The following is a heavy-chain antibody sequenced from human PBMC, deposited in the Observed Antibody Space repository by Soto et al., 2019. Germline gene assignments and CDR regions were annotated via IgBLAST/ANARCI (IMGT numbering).Heavy chain of an antibody. CDR3: ARSQGSSTSLEIYYYSYYGRDV. CDR2: IIPIVGSA. D-gene: IGHD2-2*01. J-gene: IGHJ6*02. CDR1: GGTFSSYA. V-gene: IGHV1-69*01. Sequence: QVQLVQSGAEVKKPGSSVKVSCKASGGTFSSYAISWVRQAPGQGLEWMGGIIPIVGSANYAQKFQGRVTITADESTRTAYMEFSSLRHEYKAVYYCARSQGSSTSLEIYYYSYYGRDVWGQGTTVTVS.